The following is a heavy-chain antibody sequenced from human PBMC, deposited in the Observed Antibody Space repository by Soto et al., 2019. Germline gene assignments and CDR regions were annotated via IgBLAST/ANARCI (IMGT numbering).Heavy chain of an antibody. V-gene: IGHV3-30-3*01. Sequence: QVQLVESGGGVVQPGRSLRLSCAASGFTFSSYAMHWVRQAPGKGLEWVAVISYDGSNKYYADSVKGRFTISRDNSKNTLYLQMNSLRAEDTAVYYCARVQPDHDYGDLLAPSDAGIFDYWGQGTLVTVSS. CDR1: GFTFSSYA. D-gene: IGHD4-17*01. CDR2: ISYDGSNK. CDR3: ARVQPDHDYGDLLAPSDAGIFDY. J-gene: IGHJ4*02.